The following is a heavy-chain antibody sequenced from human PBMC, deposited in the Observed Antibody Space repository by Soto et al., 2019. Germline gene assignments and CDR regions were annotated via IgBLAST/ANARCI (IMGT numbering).Heavy chain of an antibody. CDR2: ISFDGRSK. D-gene: IGHD1-20*01. CDR3: AKGSARAITPPNDPFGI. CDR1: GFTFDDFV. Sequence: PGGSLRLSCAASGFTFDDFVMHCVRQAPGKGLEWVAVISFDGRSKYYVDSVNGRFTISRDNAKNTLYLQMNSRRAEDTAVYYCAKGSARAITPPNDPFGIWAQGTLVTVSS. J-gene: IGHJ4*03. V-gene: IGHV3-30*18.